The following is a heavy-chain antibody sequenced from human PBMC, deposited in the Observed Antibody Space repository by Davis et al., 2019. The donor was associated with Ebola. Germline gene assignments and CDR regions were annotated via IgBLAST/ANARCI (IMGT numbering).Heavy chain of an antibody. V-gene: IGHV1-2*04. CDR3: ARGRCSGGSCYSAYYYGMDV. CDR1: GYTFTGYY. Sequence: ASVKVSCKASGYTFTGYYMHWVRQAPGQGLEWMGWINPNSGGTNYAQKFQGWVTMTRDTSISTAYMELSRLRSDDTAVYSCARGRCSGGSCYSAYYYGMDVWGQGTTVTVSS. CDR2: INPNSGGT. D-gene: IGHD2-15*01. J-gene: IGHJ6*02.